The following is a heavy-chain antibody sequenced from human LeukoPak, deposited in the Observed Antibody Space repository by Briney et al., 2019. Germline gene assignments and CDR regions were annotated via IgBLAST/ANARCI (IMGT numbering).Heavy chain of an antibody. Sequence: ASVKVSCKASGYTFTDYYIHWVRQAPGQGLEWMGWVKPNSGGKNYAQKVQGRVTMTRDTSISTAYMELSRLTSDDTAVYYCARVGYSSAWSNFDYWGQGTLVTVSS. V-gene: IGHV1-2*02. D-gene: IGHD6-19*01. CDR1: GYTFTDYY. J-gene: IGHJ4*02. CDR2: VKPNSGGK. CDR3: ARVGYSSAWSNFDY.